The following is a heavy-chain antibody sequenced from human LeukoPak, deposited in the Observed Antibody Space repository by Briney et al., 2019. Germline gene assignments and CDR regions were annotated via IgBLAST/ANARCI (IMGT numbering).Heavy chain of an antibody. Sequence: ASVKVSCKASGGTFSSYAIKWVRQAPGQGLEWMGRIIPIFATTNYAQKFQARVTITTDESTNTAYMELSSLRSEDTAMYYCARESRYCIGDSCYPNAFDVWGQGTMVTISS. J-gene: IGHJ3*01. CDR1: GGTFSSYA. D-gene: IGHD2-15*01. CDR3: ARESRYCIGDSCYPNAFDV. V-gene: IGHV1-69*05. CDR2: IIPIFATT.